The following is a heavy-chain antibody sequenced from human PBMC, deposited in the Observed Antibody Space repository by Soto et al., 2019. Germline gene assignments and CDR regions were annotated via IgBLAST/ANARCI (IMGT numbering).Heavy chain of an antibody. CDR1: GYTFTIYE. CDR3: ARGGVFFFAAPTNPFDY. Sequence: ASVKISCKASGYTFTIYEINGVRQATGQGLEWMGWMNPNSGNTGYAQKFQGRVTMTRNTSISTAYMELSSLRSEDTAVYYCARGGVFFFAAPTNPFDYWGQGTLVTVSS. CDR2: MNPNSGNT. J-gene: IGHJ4*02. V-gene: IGHV1-8*02. D-gene: IGHD3-10*01.